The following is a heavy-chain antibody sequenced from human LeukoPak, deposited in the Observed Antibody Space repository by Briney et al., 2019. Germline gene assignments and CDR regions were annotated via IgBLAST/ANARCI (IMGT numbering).Heavy chain of an antibody. Sequence: GGSLRLSCAASGFTFSSYSMNWVRQAPGRGLEWVSSISSSSSYIYYADSVKGRFTISRDNAKNSLYLQMNSLRAEDTAVYYCATQPVEYYDFWSGYYLRPNRPFDYWGQGTLVTVSS. J-gene: IGHJ4*02. V-gene: IGHV3-21*01. CDR3: ATQPVEYYDFWSGYYLRPNRPFDY. CDR1: GFTFSSYS. CDR2: ISSSSSYI. D-gene: IGHD3-3*01.